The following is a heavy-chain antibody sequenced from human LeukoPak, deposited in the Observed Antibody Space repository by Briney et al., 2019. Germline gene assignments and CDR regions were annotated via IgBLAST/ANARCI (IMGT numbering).Heavy chain of an antibody. V-gene: IGHV4-4*07. J-gene: IGHJ5*02. CDR3: ARVGDSSGYENWFDP. Sequence: TSETLSLTCTVSGGSISSYYWSWIRQPAGKGLEWIGRIYTSGSTNYNPSLESRVTMSVVTSSNQFSLKLSSVTAADTAVYYCARVGDSSGYENWFDPWGQGTLVTVSS. CDR1: GGSISSYY. D-gene: IGHD3-22*01. CDR2: IYTSGST.